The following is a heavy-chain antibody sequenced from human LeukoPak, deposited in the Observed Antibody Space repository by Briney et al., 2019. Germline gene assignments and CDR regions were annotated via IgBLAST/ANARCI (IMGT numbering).Heavy chain of an antibody. J-gene: IGHJ4*02. D-gene: IGHD6-19*01. CDR1: GYTFADYY. CDR2: INPYSGGT. CDR3: ARDKAGRGNGWYLTDY. Sequence: GASVKVSCKASGYTFADYYIHWVRQAPGQGLEWMGWINPYSGGTNYAQNFQGRVTMTRDTSISTAYMELSRLRSDDTAVYYCARDKAGRGNGWYLTDYWGQGTLVTVSS. V-gene: IGHV1-2*02.